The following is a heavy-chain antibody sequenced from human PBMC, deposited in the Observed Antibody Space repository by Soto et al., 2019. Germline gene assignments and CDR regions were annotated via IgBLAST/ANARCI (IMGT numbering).Heavy chain of an antibody. CDR3: ARSQSSSTSLEIYYSYYYGMDV. CDR1: GGTCSSYA. J-gene: IGHJ6*01. Sequence: QVQLVQSGAEVKKPGSSVKVSCKASGGTCSSYAISWVRQAPGQGLDWMGGIIPISGTANYAQKIQGCHTITADESTSTAYMELSSLRSEDTAVYYCARSQSSSTSLEIYYSYYYGMDVWGQGTTVTVSS. CDR2: IIPISGTA. D-gene: IGHD2-2*01. V-gene: IGHV1-69*01.